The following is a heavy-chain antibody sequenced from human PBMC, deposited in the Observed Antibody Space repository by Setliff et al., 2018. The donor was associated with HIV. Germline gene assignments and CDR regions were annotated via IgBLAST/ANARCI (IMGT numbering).Heavy chain of an antibody. CDR1: GGPISTNDHY. Sequence: SETLSLTCTVSGGPISTNDHYWGFIRQSPGKGLEWIASVHYGGSIFYNPSLKSRVTLSVGTSKRQFFLNLSSATTADTAMYYCARHRRDYYGSGGYSAWGQGTLVIVSS. D-gene: IGHD3-10*01. CDR3: ARHRRDYYGSGGYSA. J-gene: IGHJ5*02. V-gene: IGHV4-39*01. CDR2: VHYGGSI.